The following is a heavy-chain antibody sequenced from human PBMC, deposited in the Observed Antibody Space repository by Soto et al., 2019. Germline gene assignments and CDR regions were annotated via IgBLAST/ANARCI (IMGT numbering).Heavy chain of an antibody. CDR3: TTDFADYYYYGMDV. CDR1: GFTFSNAW. V-gene: IGHV3-15*01. CDR2: IKSKTDGGTT. Sequence: VGSLRLSCAASGFTFSNAWMSWVRQAPGKGLEWVSRIKSKTDGGTTDYAAPVKGRFTISRDDSKNTLYLQMNSLKTEDTAVYYCTTDFADYYYYGMDVWGQGTTVTVSS. J-gene: IGHJ6*02. D-gene: IGHD3-3*01.